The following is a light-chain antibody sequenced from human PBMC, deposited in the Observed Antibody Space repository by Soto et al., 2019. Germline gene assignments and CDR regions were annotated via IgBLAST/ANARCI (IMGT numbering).Light chain of an antibody. Sequence: DIQMTQSPSSLSASVGDRVTITCRASRGIYTHLAWYQQKPGNAPKLLIYAASTLQSGVPSRFSASGSGTDFILTISALQSEDVGTYFCQTYDKAPRTFGPGTRV. CDR3: QTYDKAPRT. J-gene: IGKJ1*01. CDR1: RGIYTH. CDR2: AAS. V-gene: IGKV1-27*01.